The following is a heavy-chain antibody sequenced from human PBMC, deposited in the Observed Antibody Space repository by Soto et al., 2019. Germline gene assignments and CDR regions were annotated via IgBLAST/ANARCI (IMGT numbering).Heavy chain of an antibody. CDR1: GYTFTDYY. J-gene: IGHJ4*02. CDR3: GRDSAILPGSYFDY. V-gene: IGHV1-2*02. D-gene: IGHD2-21*02. Sequence: QVQLVQSGAEMKEPGAAVKVSCKASGYTFTDYYIHWVRQAPGQGLEWMAWINCKTGQTRYAQKFQSRLTVTSDTSITTSHMDLSGLRFDDTATYYCGRDSAILPGSYFDYWGQGSLVSVSS. CDR2: INCKTGQT.